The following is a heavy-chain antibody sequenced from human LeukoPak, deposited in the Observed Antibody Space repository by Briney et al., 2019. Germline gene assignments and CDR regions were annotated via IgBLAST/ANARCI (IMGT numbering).Heavy chain of an antibody. J-gene: IGHJ4*02. CDR3: ARHVRWELLRFDY. D-gene: IGHD1-26*01. Sequence: SETLSLTCTVSGGSISSSSHYWGWIRQPPGKGLEWIGSIYYSGSTYYKPSLESRVTISVDTSKNQFSLKLTSVTAADTAVYYCARHVRWELLRFDYWGQGTLVTVSS. V-gene: IGHV4-39*01. CDR1: GGSISSSSHY. CDR2: IYYSGST.